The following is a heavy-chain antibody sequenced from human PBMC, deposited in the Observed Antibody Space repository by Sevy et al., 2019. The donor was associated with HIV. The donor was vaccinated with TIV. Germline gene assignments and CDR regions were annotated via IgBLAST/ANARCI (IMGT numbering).Heavy chain of an antibody. CDR3: GRVTDCSGGSCYFLSAFDI. Sequence: GGSLRLSCAASGFTVSSNYMSWVRQAPGKGLEWVSVIYSGGSTYYADSVKGRFTISRDNSKNTLYLQMNSLRAEDTAVYYCGRVTDCSGGSCYFLSAFDIWGQGTMVTVSS. V-gene: IGHV3-53*01. D-gene: IGHD2-15*01. J-gene: IGHJ3*02. CDR2: IYSGGST. CDR1: GFTVSSNY.